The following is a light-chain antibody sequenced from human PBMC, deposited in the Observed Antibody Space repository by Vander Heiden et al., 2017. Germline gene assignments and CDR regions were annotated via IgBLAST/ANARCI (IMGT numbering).Light chain of an antibody. CDR3: QAWDSSTVV. CDR2: QDS. J-gene: IGLJ2*01. CDR1: KLGDKY. Sequence: SYELTQPPSVSVSPGQTASITCSGDKLGDKYACWYQQKPGQSPVRVIYQDSKRPSGIPERFYGSNSAKKATLTISGTQAMDEADDYCQAWDSSTVVFGGGTKLTVL. V-gene: IGLV3-1*01.